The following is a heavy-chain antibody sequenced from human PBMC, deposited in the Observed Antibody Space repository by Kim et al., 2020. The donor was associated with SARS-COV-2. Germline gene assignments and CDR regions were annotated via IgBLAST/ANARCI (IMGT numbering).Heavy chain of an antibody. V-gene: IGHV3-23*01. Sequence: GGSLRLSCAASGFTFSSYAMSWVRQAPGKGLEWVSAISGSGGSTYYADSVKGRFTISRDNSKNTLYLQMNSLRAEDTAVYYCAKVRARLLGYYYYGMDVWGQGTTGSVSS. CDR1: GFTFSSYA. CDR2: ISGSGGST. D-gene: IGHD2-8*02. J-gene: IGHJ6*02. CDR3: AKVRARLLGYYYYGMDV.